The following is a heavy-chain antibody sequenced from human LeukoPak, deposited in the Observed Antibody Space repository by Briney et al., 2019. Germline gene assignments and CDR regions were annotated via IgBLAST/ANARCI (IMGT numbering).Heavy chain of an antibody. V-gene: IGHV4-39*01. CDR3: ARQEYSSGWYPSYYFDY. Sequence: PSETLSLTCTVSGGSISSSSYYWGWIRQPPGKGLEWIGRIYYSGSTYYNPSLKRRVTISVDTSKNQSSLKLSSVTAADTAVYYCARQEYSSGWYPSYYFDYWGQGTLVTVSS. CDR1: GGSISSSSYY. D-gene: IGHD6-19*01. J-gene: IGHJ4*02. CDR2: IYYSGST.